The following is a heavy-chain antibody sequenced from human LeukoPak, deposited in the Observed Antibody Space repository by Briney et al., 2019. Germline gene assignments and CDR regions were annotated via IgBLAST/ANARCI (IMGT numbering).Heavy chain of an antibody. CDR2: INPNSGGT. CDR3: ARAVQTYYGSGSGDAFDI. D-gene: IGHD3-10*01. Sequence: ASVKVSCKASGYTFTGYYIHWVRQAPGQGLEWMGWINPNSGGTNYAQKFQGWVIMTRDTSISTAYMELSRLRSDDTAVYYCARAVQTYYGSGSGDAFDIWGQGTMVTVSS. J-gene: IGHJ3*02. CDR1: GYTFTGYY. V-gene: IGHV1-2*04.